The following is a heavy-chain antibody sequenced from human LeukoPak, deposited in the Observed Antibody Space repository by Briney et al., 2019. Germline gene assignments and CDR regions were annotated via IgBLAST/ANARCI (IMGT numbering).Heavy chain of an antibody. CDR1: GFTFSNYA. CDR3: ARDIRNYYDSGAYGWFDP. Sequence: GGSLRLSCAASGFTFSNYAMTWVRQAPGKGLEWVSGISGSGGSTFYADSVKGRFTISRDNSKNTVYLQMNSLRAEDTATYYCARDIRNYYDSGAYGWFDPWGQGTLVPVSS. J-gene: IGHJ5*02. D-gene: IGHD3-10*01. V-gene: IGHV3-23*01. CDR2: ISGSGGST.